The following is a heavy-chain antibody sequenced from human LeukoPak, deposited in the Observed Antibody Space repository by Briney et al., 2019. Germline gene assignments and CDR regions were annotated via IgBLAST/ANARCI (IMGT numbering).Heavy chain of an antibody. D-gene: IGHD5-24*01. CDR2: ISAYSGDT. CDR1: GYTFTSYG. CDR3: ARDGTGVYNLVQY. V-gene: IGHV1-18*01. J-gene: IGHJ4*02. Sequence: ASVKVSCKASGYTFTSYGISWVRQAPGQGLEYMGWISAYSGDTNYAQKYQDRVTITRDTSTSTVYMEVRSLRSDDTAVYYCARDGTGVYNLVQYWGQGTLVTVSS.